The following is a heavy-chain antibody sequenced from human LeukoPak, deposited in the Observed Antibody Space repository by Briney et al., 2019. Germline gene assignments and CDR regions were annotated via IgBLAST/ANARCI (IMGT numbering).Heavy chain of an antibody. V-gene: IGHV3-7*01. CDR3: AKYCGGDCYGMDV. CDR2: IKQDGSEK. J-gene: IGHJ6*02. D-gene: IGHD2-21*01. Sequence: GGSLRLSCTASGFTFSSYWMSWVRQAPRKGLEWVANIKQDGSEKDYVDSVKGRFTISRDNAKNSLYLQMNSLRAEDTAVYYCAKYCGGDCYGMDVWGQGPTVTVSS. CDR1: GFTFSSYW.